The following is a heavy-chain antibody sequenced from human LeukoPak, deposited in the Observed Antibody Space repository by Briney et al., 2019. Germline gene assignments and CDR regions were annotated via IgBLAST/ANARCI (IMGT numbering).Heavy chain of an antibody. J-gene: IGHJ4*02. D-gene: IGHD5-24*01. Sequence: SETLSLTCTVSGYFINSNYYWGWIRQPPGKRLEWIATISHSGSTYYNPSLKSRVTISVETSKNQFSLKLSSVTAADTAVYYCARINTIMATFDYWGQGTLVTVSS. CDR2: ISHSGST. CDR1: GYFINSNYY. CDR3: ARINTIMATFDY. V-gene: IGHV4-38-2*02.